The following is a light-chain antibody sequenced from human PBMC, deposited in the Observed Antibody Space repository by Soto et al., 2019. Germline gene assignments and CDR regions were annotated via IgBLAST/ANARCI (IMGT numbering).Light chain of an antibody. CDR2: EAS. Sequence: ILMTQSPSSLSASVGDRVTITCRASQGIRNDLAWYQQKPGKAPKLLIYEASTLQSGVPSRFSGSGSGTEFTLSISRLQTDDFATYYCQQYGSFSPITFGGGTKVDIK. CDR3: QQYGSFSPIT. J-gene: IGKJ4*01. CDR1: QGIRND. V-gene: IGKV1-17*01.